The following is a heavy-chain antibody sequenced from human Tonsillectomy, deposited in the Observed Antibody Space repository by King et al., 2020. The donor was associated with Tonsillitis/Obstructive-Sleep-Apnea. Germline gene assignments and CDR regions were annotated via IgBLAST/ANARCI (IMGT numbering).Heavy chain of an antibody. CDR3: ATEGNGAPAT. CDR1: GYNFATYV. J-gene: IGHJ4*02. V-gene: IGHV1-3*01. D-gene: IGHD2-8*01. Sequence: VQLVESGAEVKKPGASVNVSCKASGYNFATYVMHWMRQAPGERLEWMGWINGGYDHATLSQKFQGRVTINWDTSATTSYMELSSLRSEDTGVYYCATEGNGAPATWGRGTLVTVSS. CDR2: INGGYDHA.